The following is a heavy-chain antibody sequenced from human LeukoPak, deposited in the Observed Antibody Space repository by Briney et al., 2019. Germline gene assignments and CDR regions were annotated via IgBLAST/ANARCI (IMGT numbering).Heavy chain of an antibody. CDR2: IYYSGST. CDR3: ARIPAGYNHFDY. D-gene: IGHD5-24*01. CDR1: GGSISSGDYY. V-gene: IGHV4-30-4*01. Sequence: SQTLSLTCTVSGGSISSGDYYWSWIRQPPGKGLEWIGYIYYSGSTYYNPSLKSRVTISVDTSKNQFSLKLTPVTAADTAVYYCARIPAGYNHFDYWGQGTLVTVSS. J-gene: IGHJ4*02.